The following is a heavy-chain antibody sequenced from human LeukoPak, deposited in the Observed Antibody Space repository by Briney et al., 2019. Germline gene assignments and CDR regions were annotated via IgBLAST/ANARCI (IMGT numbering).Heavy chain of an antibody. J-gene: IGHJ4*02. Sequence: SETLSLTCAVYGGSFSGYYWSWIRQPPGKGLEWIGEINHSGSTNYNPSLKSRVTISVDTSKNQFSLKLSSVTAADTAVYYCGGGIDYWGQGTLVTVSS. V-gene: IGHV4-34*01. CDR2: INHSGST. CDR3: GGGIDY. CDR1: GGSFSGYY.